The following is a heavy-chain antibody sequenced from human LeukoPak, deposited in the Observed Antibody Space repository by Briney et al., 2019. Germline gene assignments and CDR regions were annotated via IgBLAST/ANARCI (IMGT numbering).Heavy chain of an antibody. CDR3: ASLYGLGSYYGERADY. CDR1: GGSISSGGYS. J-gene: IGHJ4*02. V-gene: IGHV4-30-2*01. CDR2: IYHSGST. D-gene: IGHD3-10*01. Sequence: SETLSLTCAVSGGSISSGGYSWSWIRQPPGKGLEWIGYIYHSGSTYYNPSLKSRVTISVDRSKNQFSLKLSSVTAADTAVYYCASLYGLGSYYGERADYWGQGTLVTVSS.